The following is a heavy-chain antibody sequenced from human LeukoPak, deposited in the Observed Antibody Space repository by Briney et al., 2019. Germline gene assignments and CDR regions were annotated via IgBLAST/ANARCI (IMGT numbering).Heavy chain of an antibody. D-gene: IGHD3-3*01. CDR3: AAFYDSWSGYYIENAFDI. Sequence: SETLSLTCTVSGGSISSYYWSWIRQPPGKGLEWIGYIYYSGSTNYNPSLKSRVTISVDTSKNQFSLKLSSVTAADTAVYYCAAFYDSWSGYYIENAFDIWGQGTMVTVSS. V-gene: IGHV4-59*01. CDR2: IYYSGST. J-gene: IGHJ3*02. CDR1: GGSISSYY.